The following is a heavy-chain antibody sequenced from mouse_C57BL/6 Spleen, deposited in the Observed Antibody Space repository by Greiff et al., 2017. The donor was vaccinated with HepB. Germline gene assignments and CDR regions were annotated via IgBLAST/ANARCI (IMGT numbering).Heavy chain of an antibody. Sequence: EVQGVESGGGLVKPGGSLKLSCAASGFTFSSYAMSWVRQTPEKRLEWVATISDGGSYTYYPDNVKGRFTISRDNAKNNLYLQMSHLKSEDTAMYYCARRRDYSNFFDYWGQGTTLTVSS. CDR3: ARRRDYSNFFDY. D-gene: IGHD2-5*01. CDR2: ISDGGSYT. J-gene: IGHJ2*01. V-gene: IGHV5-4*03. CDR1: GFTFSSYA.